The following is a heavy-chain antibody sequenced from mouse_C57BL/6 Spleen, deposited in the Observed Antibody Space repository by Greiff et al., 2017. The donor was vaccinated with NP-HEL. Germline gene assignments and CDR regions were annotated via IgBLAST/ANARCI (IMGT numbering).Heavy chain of an antibody. CDR1: GYTFTDYN. Sequence: VQLQQSGPELVKPGASVKIPCKASGYTFTDYNMDWVKQSHGKSLEWIGDINPNNGGTIYNQKFKGKATLTVDKSSSTAYMELRSLTSEDTAVYFCARGYYYGSRLYAMDYWGQGTSVTVSS. J-gene: IGHJ4*01. D-gene: IGHD1-1*01. CDR2: INPNNGGT. CDR3: ARGYYYGSRLYAMDY. V-gene: IGHV1-18*01.